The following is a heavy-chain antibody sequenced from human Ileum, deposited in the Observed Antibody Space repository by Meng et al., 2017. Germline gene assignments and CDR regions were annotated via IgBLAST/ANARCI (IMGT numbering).Heavy chain of an antibody. D-gene: IGHD3-22*01. V-gene: IGHV4-4*02. CDR1: GTW. CDR2: IFQSGRT. Sequence: QAHVPESGPRRVKPSGTLSLTCAVSGTWWSWVRQPPGKGLEWIGEIFQSGRTNYNPSLKSRVTISIDKSKSQISLQLSAVTAADTAVYSCATSNDRDVYYLGYWGQGTLVTVSS. CDR3: ATSNDRDVYYLGY. J-gene: IGHJ4*02.